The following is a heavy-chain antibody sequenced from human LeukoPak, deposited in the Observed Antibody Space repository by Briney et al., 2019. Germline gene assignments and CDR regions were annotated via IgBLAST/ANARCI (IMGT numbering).Heavy chain of an antibody. J-gene: IGHJ4*02. CDR3: AKDYYDSSGYLDY. CDR1: GFTFITYA. V-gene: IGHV3-30*04. Sequence: GGSLRLSCAASGFTFITYAMHWVRQAPGKGLEWVAVISYDGSNKYYADSVKGRFTISRDNSKNTLYLQMNSLRAEDTAVYYCAKDYYDSSGYLDYWGQGNLVTVSS. CDR2: ISYDGSNK. D-gene: IGHD3-22*01.